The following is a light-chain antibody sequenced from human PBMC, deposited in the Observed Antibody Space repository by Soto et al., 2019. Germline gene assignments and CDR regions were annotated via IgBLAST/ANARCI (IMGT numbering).Light chain of an antibody. CDR2: SNN. CDR1: SSNIGSNT. CDR3: AAWDDSLNGRGV. J-gene: IGLJ3*02. Sequence: QSVLTQPPSASGTPGQRGTISCSGSSSNIGSNTVNWYQQLPGTAPKLLIYSNNQRPSGVPDRFSGSRSGTSASLAISGLQSEDEGDYYCAAWDDSLNGRGVFGGGTKVTVL. V-gene: IGLV1-44*01.